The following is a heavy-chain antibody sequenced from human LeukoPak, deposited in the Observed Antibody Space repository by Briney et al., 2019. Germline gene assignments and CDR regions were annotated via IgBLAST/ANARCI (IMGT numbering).Heavy chain of an antibody. V-gene: IGHV4-4*07. CDR1: GGSISSYY. J-gene: IGHJ5*02. CDR2: IYTSGST. CDR3: ARASRVTAPHNWFDP. D-gene: IGHD2-21*02. Sequence: SQTLSLTCTVSGGSISSYYWSWIRQPAGKGLEWIGRIYTSGSTNYNPSLKSRVTMSVDTSKNQFSLKLSSVTAADTAVYYCARASRVTAPHNWFDPWGQGTLVTVSS.